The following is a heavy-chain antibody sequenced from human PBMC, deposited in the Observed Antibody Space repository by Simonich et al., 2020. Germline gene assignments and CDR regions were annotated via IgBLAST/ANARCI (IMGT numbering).Heavy chain of an antibody. D-gene: IGHD1-26*01. Sequence: QVQLQQWGAGLLKPSETLSLTCAVYGGSFSGYYWSWIRQPPGKGREWIGEINHSGMPNYNPSLKSRVTISVDTSKNQFSLKLSSVTAADTAVYYCARGLIGGSYYYWGQGTLVTVSS. CDR1: GGSFSGYY. CDR2: INHSGMP. J-gene: IGHJ4*02. CDR3: ARGLIGGSYYY. V-gene: IGHV4-34*01.